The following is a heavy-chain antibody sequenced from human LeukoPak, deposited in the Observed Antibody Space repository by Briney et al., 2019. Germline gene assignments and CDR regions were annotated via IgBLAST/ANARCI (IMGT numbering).Heavy chain of an antibody. CDR1: GSSFTSHW. Sequence: GESLKISCKGSGSSFTSHWIGWVRQLPGKGLEWMGIIYPGDSDTKYSPSFQGQVTISADKSLSTAYLQWSSLKASDTAMYYCASHQTNSGYDNFDYWGQGTLVTVSS. CDR2: IYPGDSDT. CDR3: ASHQTNSGYDNFDY. D-gene: IGHD5-12*01. J-gene: IGHJ4*02. V-gene: IGHV5-51*01.